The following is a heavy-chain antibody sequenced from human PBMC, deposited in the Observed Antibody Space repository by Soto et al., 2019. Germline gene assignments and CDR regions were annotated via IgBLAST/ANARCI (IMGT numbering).Heavy chain of an antibody. Sequence: EVQLVESGGGLVKPGGSLRLSCAASGFTFRSFTMNWVRQAPGKGLEWVSTISSNSAYIYYTDALRGRFTISRDNAKNSQHLQMNSLRAEDTVVYYCTRDASRDSRARGWFDPWGPGTLVTVSS. D-gene: IGHD3-10*01. J-gene: IGHJ5*02. CDR2: ISSNSAYI. CDR1: GFTFRSFT. V-gene: IGHV3-21*02. CDR3: TRDASRDSRARGWFDP.